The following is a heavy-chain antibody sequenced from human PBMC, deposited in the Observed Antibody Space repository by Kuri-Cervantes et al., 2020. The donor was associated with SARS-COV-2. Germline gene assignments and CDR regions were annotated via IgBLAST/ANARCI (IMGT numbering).Heavy chain of an antibody. Sequence: ASVKVSCKASGYTFTSYGISWVRQAPGQGLEWMGWISAYNGNTNYAQKLQGRVTMTTDTSTSTAYMELRSLRSEDTAVYYCARERSGSYSSYYGMDVWGQGTTVTFSS. CDR1: GYTFTSYG. J-gene: IGHJ6*02. V-gene: IGHV1-18*04. CDR2: ISAYNGNT. D-gene: IGHD1-26*01. CDR3: ARERSGSYSSYYGMDV.